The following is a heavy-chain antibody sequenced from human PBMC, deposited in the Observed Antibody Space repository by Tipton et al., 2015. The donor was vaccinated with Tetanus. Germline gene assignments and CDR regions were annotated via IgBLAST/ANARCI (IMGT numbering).Heavy chain of an antibody. Sequence: TLSLTCSVSGGSFSGYLWSWVRQPSGKGLEWIGEINHSGSTYYNPSLQSRVSMSLDTSKNRFSLKLTSVTAADTAVYYCARGGVRGVIMAHFFDYWGQGTLVTVSS. CDR3: ARGGVRGVIMAHFFDY. CDR2: INHSGST. J-gene: IGHJ4*02. CDR1: GGSFSGYL. V-gene: IGHV4-34*09. D-gene: IGHD3-10*01.